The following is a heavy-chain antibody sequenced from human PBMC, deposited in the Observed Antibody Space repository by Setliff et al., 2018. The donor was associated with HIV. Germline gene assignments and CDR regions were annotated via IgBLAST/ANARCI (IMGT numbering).Heavy chain of an antibody. J-gene: IGHJ3*02. CDR1: GYTFTSYA. D-gene: IGHD5-12*01. CDR2: INAGNGNT. CDR3: ARVRGVDIVATSAFDI. Sequence: GASVKVSCKASGYTFTSYAMHWVRQAPGQRLEWMGWINAGNGNTKYSQKFQGRVTITRDTSASTAYMELSSLRSEDTAVYYCARVRGVDIVATSAFDIWGQGTMVTVSS. V-gene: IGHV1-3*01.